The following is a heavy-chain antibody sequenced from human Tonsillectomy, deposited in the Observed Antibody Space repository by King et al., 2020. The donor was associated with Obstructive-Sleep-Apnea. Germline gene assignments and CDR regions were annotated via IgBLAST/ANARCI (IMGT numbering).Heavy chain of an antibody. CDR3: AKAIPTVTTSGITYGMDV. V-gene: IGHV3-9*01. J-gene: IGHJ6*02. CDR2: IRWNSGII. CDR1: GFTFDDYA. Sequence: VQLVESGGGLVQPGRSLRLSCAASGFTFDDYAMHWVRQAPGKGLEWVSGIRWNSGIIGYADSVKGRFTISRDNAKKSLYLQMNSLRAEDTALYYCAKAIPTVTTSGITYGMDVWGQGTTVTVSS. D-gene: IGHD4-17*01.